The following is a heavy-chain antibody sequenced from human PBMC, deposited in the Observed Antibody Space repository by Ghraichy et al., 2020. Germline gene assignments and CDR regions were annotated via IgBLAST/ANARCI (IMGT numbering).Heavy chain of an antibody. J-gene: IGHJ5*02. D-gene: IGHD2-15*01. CDR1: GFSLSNARMG. CDR3: ARIDGGYCSGGSCYGYNWFDP. V-gene: IGHV2-26*01. CDR2: IFSNDEK. Sequence: SGPTLVKPTETLTLTCTVSGFSLSNARMGVSWIRQPPGKALEWLAHIFSNDEKSYSTSLKSRLTISKDTSKSQVVLTMTNMDPVDTATYYCARIDGGYCSGGSCYGYNWFDPWGQGTLVTVSS.